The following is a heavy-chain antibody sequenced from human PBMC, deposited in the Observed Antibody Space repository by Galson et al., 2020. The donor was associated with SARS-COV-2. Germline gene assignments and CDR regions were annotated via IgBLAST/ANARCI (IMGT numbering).Heavy chain of an antibody. J-gene: IGHJ5*02. D-gene: IGHD3-3*01. CDR3: ARASGVGNYDFWSGSPFDP. CDR1: GYSFTSYW. V-gene: IGHV5-51*01. Sequence: GESLKISCKGSGYSFTSYWIGWVRQMPGEGLEWTGIIYPGDSDTRYSPSFQGQVTISADKSISTAYLQWSSLKASDTAMYYCARASGVGNYDFWSGSPFDPWGQGTLVTVSS. CDR2: IYPGDSDT.